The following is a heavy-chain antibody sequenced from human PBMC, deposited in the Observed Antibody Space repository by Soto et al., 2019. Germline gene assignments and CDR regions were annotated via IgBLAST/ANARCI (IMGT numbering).Heavy chain of an antibody. CDR3: VHSFYDLSGPFLFDY. Sequence: QITLKESGPTLVKPTQTLTLTCTFSGFSLTTTGVGVGWVRQPPGKALEWLALIYWADDRRLSPSLKNRLTNTRDTSKDQVVLTLTNMDPVDTATYYCVHSFYDLSGPFLFDYWGQGTRVTVSS. V-gene: IGHV2-5*02. D-gene: IGHD3-22*01. CDR2: IYWADDR. J-gene: IGHJ4*02. CDR1: GFSLTTTGVG.